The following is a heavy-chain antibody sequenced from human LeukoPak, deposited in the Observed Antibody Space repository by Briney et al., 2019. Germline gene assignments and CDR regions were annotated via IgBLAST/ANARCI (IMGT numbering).Heavy chain of an antibody. CDR2: IHHDGRI. J-gene: IGHJ4*02. CDR1: GFTVSNTYM. D-gene: IGHD3-16*02. V-gene: IGHV4-4*02. CDR3: ARSHDHLWGNYPDY. Sequence: GSLRLSCAASGFTVSNTYMSWVRQPPGKGLEWIGEIHHDGRINYNPSLKSRVTLSVDKSKNQFSLRLNSLTAADTAMYYCARSHDHLWGNYPDYWGQGTPVTVSS.